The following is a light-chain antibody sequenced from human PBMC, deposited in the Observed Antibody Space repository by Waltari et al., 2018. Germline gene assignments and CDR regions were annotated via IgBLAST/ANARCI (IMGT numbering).Light chain of an antibody. CDR2: WAS. V-gene: IGKV4-1*01. CDR1: QSVLSRSDNKNS. CDR3: QQHYSDPLT. J-gene: IGKJ4*01. Sequence: DIVMTQSPDPLAVSLGERATINCKSSQSVLSRSDNKNSLAWHQQKPGQPPKLLISWASTRESGVPYRFSGSGSGTDFTLTISSLQAEDVAVYYCQQHYSDPLTFGGGTKVEIK.